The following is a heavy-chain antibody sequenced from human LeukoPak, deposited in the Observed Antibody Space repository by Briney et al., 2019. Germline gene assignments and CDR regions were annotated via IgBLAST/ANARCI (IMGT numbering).Heavy chain of an antibody. CDR3: AKVPVASLYYYYYMDV. Sequence: GGSLRLSCAASGFTFSSYAMSWVRQAPGKGLEWVSAISGSGGSTYYGDSVKGRFTISRDNSKNTLYLQMNSLRAEDTAVYYCAKVPVASLYYYYYMDVWGKGTTVTASS. V-gene: IGHV3-23*01. CDR2: ISGSGGST. D-gene: IGHD3-10*01. CDR1: GFTFSSYA. J-gene: IGHJ6*03.